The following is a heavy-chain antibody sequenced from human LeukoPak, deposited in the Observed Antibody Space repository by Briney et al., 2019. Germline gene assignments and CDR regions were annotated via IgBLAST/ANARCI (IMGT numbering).Heavy chain of an antibody. CDR3: ARGGSGPYPRLDY. Sequence: SATLSLTCTVSGGSIISYYWSWIRQSPGKGLEWIGYIFYSGSTNYSPSLKSRVTISVDTSKNQFSLKLSSVTAADTAVYYCARGGSGPYPRLDYWGQGSLVTVSS. V-gene: IGHV4-59*01. J-gene: IGHJ4*02. D-gene: IGHD6-19*01. CDR2: IFYSGST. CDR1: GGSIISYY.